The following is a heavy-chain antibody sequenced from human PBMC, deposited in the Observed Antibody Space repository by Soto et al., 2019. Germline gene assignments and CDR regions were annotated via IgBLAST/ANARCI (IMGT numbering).Heavy chain of an antibody. CDR2: INPNSGAT. J-gene: IGHJ5*02. V-gene: IGHV1-2*02. Sequence: ASVKVSCKASGYTFTGYFMHWVRQAPGQGLEWMGWINPNSGATKFAQKFQGRVTLSRDTSISTAYMELSGLRSDDTAVYYCARGGGTILAPLPWGQGTLVTVSS. CDR1: GYTFTGYF. D-gene: IGHD3-3*01. CDR3: ARGGGTILAPLP.